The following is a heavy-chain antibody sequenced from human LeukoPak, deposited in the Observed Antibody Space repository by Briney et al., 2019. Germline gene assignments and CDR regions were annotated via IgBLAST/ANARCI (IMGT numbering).Heavy chain of an antibody. Sequence: GASVKVSCKASGGTFSSYAISWVRQAPGQGLEWMGGIIPIFGTANYAQKLQGRVTITADESTSTAYMELSSLRSEDTAVYYCARYPKTGDYDFWSGSSYGMDVWGQGTTVTVSS. D-gene: IGHD3-3*01. CDR3: ARYPKTGDYDFWSGSSYGMDV. CDR2: IIPIFGTA. J-gene: IGHJ6*02. CDR1: GGTFSSYA. V-gene: IGHV1-69*13.